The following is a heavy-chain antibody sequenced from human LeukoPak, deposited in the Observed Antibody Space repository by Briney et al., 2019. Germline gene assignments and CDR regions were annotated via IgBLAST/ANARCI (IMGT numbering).Heavy chain of an antibody. CDR2: ISSGSSIM. CDR3: ARALIVGARAGY. CDR1: GFTFGSYS. J-gene: IGHJ4*02. V-gene: IGHV3-48*02. Sequence: GGSLRLSCVASGFTFGSYSMNWVRQAPGKGLEWVSYISSGSSIMYYADSMKGRFSISRDNAKNSLFLRMDSLRDDDTAVYYCARALIVGARAGYWGQGTLVTVSS. D-gene: IGHD1-26*01.